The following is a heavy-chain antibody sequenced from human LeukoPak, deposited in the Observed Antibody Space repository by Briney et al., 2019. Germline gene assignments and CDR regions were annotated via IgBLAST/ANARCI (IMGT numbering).Heavy chain of an antibody. CDR3: ARDGYNPIDY. CDR2: IYYSGST. CDR1: GGSISSTTYY. D-gene: IGHD5-24*01. J-gene: IGHJ4*02. V-gene: IGHV4-39*02. Sequence: SETLSLTCTVSGGSISSTTYYWGWIRQPPGKGLEWIGNIYYSGSTYYNPSLKSRVTISVDTSKNQFSLKLSSVTAADTAVYYCARDGYNPIDYWGQGTLVTVSS.